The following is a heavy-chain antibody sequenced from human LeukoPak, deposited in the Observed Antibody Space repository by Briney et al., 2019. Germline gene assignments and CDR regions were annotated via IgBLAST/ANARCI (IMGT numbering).Heavy chain of an antibody. J-gene: IGHJ5*02. D-gene: IGHD3-10*01. CDR3: CGSGSYYNVWTNWFDP. CDR2: ISSSGSTI. V-gene: IGHV3-48*03. Sequence: GGSLRLSCAASGFTFSSYEMNWVRQAPGKGLEWVSYISSSGSTIYYADSVKGRFTISRDNAKNSLYLQMSSLRAEDTAVYYCCGSGSYYNVWTNWFDPWGQGTLVTVSS. CDR1: GFTFSSYE.